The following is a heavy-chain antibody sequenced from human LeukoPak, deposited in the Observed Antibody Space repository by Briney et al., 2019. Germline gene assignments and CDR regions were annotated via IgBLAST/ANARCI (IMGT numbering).Heavy chain of an antibody. J-gene: IGHJ4*02. D-gene: IGHD6-13*01. CDR1: GGTFSSYA. Sequence: SVKVSCKASGGTFSSYAISWVRQAPGQGLEWMGRIIPILGIANYAQKFQGRVTITADKSTSTAYMELSSLRSEDTAVYYCAREGEAAAPSYYWGQGTLVTVSS. CDR3: AREGEAAAPSYY. CDR2: IIPILGIA. V-gene: IGHV1-69*04.